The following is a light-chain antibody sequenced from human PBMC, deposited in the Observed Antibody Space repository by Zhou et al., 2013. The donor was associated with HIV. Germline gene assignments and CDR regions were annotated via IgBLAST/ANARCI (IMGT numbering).Light chain of an antibody. Sequence: DIQMTQSPSSVSASVGDRVTITCRASQDISGWVAWYQQKPGEAPKFLISNASTLQSGVPSRFSGGGSGTTYTLTISSLQPEDFATYSCQQAHSFPYTFGQGTKLEIK. CDR2: NAS. V-gene: IGKV1-12*01. J-gene: IGKJ2*01. CDR1: QDISGW. CDR3: QQAHSFPYT.